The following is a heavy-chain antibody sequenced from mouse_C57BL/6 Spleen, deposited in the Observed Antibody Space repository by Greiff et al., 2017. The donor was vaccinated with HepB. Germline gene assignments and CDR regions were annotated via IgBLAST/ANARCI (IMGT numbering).Heavy chain of an antibody. Sequence: QVQLKESGPGLVQPSQSLSITCTVSGFSLTSYGVHWVRQSPGKGLEWLGVIWRGGSTDYNAAFMSRLSITKDNSKSQVFFKMNSLQADDTAIYYCAKNEEGGYYDAMDYWGQGTSVTVSS. D-gene: IGHD2-2*01. J-gene: IGHJ4*01. CDR1: GFSLTSYG. CDR3: AKNEEGGYYDAMDY. V-gene: IGHV2-5*01. CDR2: IWRGGST.